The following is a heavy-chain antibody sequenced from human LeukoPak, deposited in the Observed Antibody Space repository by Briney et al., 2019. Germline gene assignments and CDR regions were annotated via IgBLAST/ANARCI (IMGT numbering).Heavy chain of an antibody. J-gene: IGHJ4*02. CDR3: ARGIYGDYEGDY. Sequence: ASVKVSCKASGYTFTSYDINWVRQATGQGLEWMGWMDPNSGNTGYAQKFQGRVTMTRNTSISTAYMELSSLRSEDSAVYYCARGIYGDYEGDYWGQGTLVTVSS. CDR2: MDPNSGNT. CDR1: GYTFTSYD. D-gene: IGHD4-17*01. V-gene: IGHV1-8*01.